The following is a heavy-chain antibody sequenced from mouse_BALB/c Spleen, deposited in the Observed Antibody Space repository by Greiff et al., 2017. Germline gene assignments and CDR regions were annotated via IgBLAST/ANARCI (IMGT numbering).Heavy chain of an antibody. D-gene: IGHD1-1*01. Sequence: EVQLQQSGAELVRSGASVKLSCTASGFNINDYYMHWVKQRPEQGLEWIGWIDPENGDTEYAPKFQGKATMTADTSSNTAYLQLSSLTSEDTAVEYCNACYYGSSYYAMDYWGQGTSVTVSS. J-gene: IGHJ4*01. V-gene: IGHV14-4*02. CDR1: GFNINDYY. CDR3: NACYYGSSYYAMDY. CDR2: IDPENGDT.